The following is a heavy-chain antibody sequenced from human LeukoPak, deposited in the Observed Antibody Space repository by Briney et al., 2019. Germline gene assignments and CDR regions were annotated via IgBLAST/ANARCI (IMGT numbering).Heavy chain of an antibody. CDR2: IYYSGST. D-gene: IGHD6-19*01. Sequence: SETLSLTCTVSGGSISSSSYYWGWIRQPPGKGLEWIGSIYYSGSTYYNPSLKSRVTISVDTSKNQFSLKLSSVTAADTAVYCCARHALIRDSSGWGPGYFDYWGQGTLVTVSS. CDR1: GGSISSSSYY. V-gene: IGHV4-39*01. J-gene: IGHJ4*02. CDR3: ARHALIRDSSGWGPGYFDY.